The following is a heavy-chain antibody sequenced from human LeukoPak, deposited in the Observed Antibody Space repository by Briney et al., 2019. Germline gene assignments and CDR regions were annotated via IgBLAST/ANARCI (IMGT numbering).Heavy chain of an antibody. CDR3: VSHPLETYVSDWFDP. D-gene: IGHD3-10*02. CDR2: IYYCGST. Sequence: PETLSLTCIVSGGSTSSSSYCWGWIRQPPGKGLEWIGSIYYCGSTYYNPSVKSRATISIDTSKNQFSLKPSSVTAADTAIYYCVSHPLETYVSDWFDPWGQGTLVTVSS. J-gene: IGHJ5*02. V-gene: IGHV4-39*01. CDR1: GGSTSSSSYC.